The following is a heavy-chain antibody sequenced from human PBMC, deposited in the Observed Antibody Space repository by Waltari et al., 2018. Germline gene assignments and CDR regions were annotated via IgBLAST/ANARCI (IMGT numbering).Heavy chain of an antibody. D-gene: IGHD1-1*01. CDR2: IYYSGST. J-gene: IGHJ4*02. V-gene: IGHV4-59*01. CDR3: ARGAANLERGFDY. Sequence: QVQLQESGPGLVKPSETLSLTCTVSGGSISSYYWSWIRQPPGKGLEWIGYIYYSGSTNYNPSLKSRVTISVDTSKNQFSLKLSSVTAADTAVYYCARGAANLERGFDYWGQGTLVTVSS. CDR1: GGSISSYY.